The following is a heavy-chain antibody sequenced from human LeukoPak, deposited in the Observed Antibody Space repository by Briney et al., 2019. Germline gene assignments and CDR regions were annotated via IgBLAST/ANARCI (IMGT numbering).Heavy chain of an antibody. CDR3: AREYGSGTPYYYYGMDV. J-gene: IGHJ6*02. V-gene: IGHV3-21*01. Sequence: PGGSLRLSCAASGFTFSSYSMNWVRQAPGKGLEWVSSISIGSTYIYYADSVKGRFTIARDNAKNSLYLQMNSLRAEDTAVYYCAREYGSGTPYYYYGMDVWGQGTTVTVSS. D-gene: IGHD3-10*01. CDR2: ISIGSTYI. CDR1: GFTFSSYS.